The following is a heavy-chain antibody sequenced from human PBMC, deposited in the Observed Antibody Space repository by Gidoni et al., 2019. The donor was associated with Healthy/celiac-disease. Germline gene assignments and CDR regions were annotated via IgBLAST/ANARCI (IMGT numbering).Heavy chain of an antibody. J-gene: IGHJ4*02. CDR1: GGSIRSRSYY. D-gene: IGHD3-10*01. Sequence: QLQLQESGPGLVKPSEPLSLTCPVSGGSIRSRSYYGGWIRQPPGKGLEWIGSIYYSGSTYYNPSLKSRVTISVDTSKNQFSLKLSSVTAADTAVYYCARGEDYYGSGSFSPQGYWGQGTLVTVSS. CDR2: IYYSGST. V-gene: IGHV4-39*07. CDR3: ARGEDYYGSGSFSPQGY.